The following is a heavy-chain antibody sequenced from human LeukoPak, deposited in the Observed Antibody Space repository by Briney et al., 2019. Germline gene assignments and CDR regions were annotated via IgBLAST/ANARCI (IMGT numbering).Heavy chain of an antibody. Sequence: GGSLRLSCAASGFTFTSYAMTWVRQAPGKGLEWVSTLTGSGGSTYYADSVKGRFTISRDSSKNTLYVQMNSLRVEDTAVYYCAKEGYCSSTSCHDAFDIWGQGTMVTVSS. CDR2: LTGSGGST. CDR1: GFTFTSYA. J-gene: IGHJ3*02. V-gene: IGHV3-23*01. D-gene: IGHD2-2*01. CDR3: AKEGYCSSTSCHDAFDI.